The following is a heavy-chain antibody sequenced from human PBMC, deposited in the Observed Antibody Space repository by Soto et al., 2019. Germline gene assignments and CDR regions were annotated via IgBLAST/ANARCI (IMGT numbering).Heavy chain of an antibody. Sequence: SETLSLTCTVSGGSISSSSYYWGWIRQPPGKGLEWIGSIYYSGSTYYNPSLKSRVTISVDTSKNQFSLKLSSVTAADTAVYYCARRFSRRKWSGYDYPDYWGQGTLVTVSS. V-gene: IGHV4-39*01. J-gene: IGHJ4*02. CDR2: IYYSGST. D-gene: IGHD3-3*01. CDR3: ARRFSRRKWSGYDYPDY. CDR1: GGSISSSSYY.